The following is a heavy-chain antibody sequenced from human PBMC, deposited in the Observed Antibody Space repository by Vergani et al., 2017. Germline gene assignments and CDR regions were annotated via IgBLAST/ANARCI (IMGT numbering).Heavy chain of an antibody. CDR1: VFSIVNAYH. D-gene: IGHD3-9*01. CDR3: ARRSGIVYDIFSGTQYFFDF. Sequence: QVQLQESGPGLVKPSEALSLTCAVPVFSIVNAYHGDWSRRPPGKGLEWIGSIYRTGRTHFNPSLKSRVTISVDTSNNHFSLGLNSLTAADTAVYYCARRSGIVYDIFSGTQYFFDFWGQGTLVTVSS. CDR2: IYRTGRT. J-gene: IGHJ4*02. V-gene: IGHV4-38-2*01.